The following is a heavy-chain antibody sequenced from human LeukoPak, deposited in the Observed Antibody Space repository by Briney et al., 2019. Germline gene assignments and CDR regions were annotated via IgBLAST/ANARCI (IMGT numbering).Heavy chain of an antibody. CDR1: SGFIRTSSYY. D-gene: IGHD3-16*01. CDR2: IYYTGSA. CDR3: ARLSTSYEV. J-gene: IGHJ6*04. Sequence: PSETLSLTCTLSSGFIRTSSYYWGWVRQPPGKGLEWIGSIYYTGSAYYSPSLKSRVTISIDTSKNQFSLRLSSVTAADTAVYYCARLSTSYEVWGKGTTVTVSS. V-gene: IGHV4-39*01.